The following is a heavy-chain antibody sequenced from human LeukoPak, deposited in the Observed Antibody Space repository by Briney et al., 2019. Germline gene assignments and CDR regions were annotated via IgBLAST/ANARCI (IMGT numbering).Heavy chain of an antibody. J-gene: IGHJ5*02. CDR2: ISGSGGST. CDR3: AKAPGAYIRYFDSNWFDP. CDR1: GFTFGNYA. Sequence: GGSLRPSCAASGFTFGNYAIHWVRQAPGKGLEWVSAISGSGGSTYYADSVKGRFTISRDNSKNTLYLQMNSLRAEDTAVYYCAKAPGAYIRYFDSNWFDPWGQGTLVTVSS. V-gene: IGHV3-23*01. D-gene: IGHD3-9*01.